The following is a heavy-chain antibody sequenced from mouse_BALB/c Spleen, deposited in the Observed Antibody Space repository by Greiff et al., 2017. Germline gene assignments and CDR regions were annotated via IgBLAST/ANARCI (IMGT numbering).Heavy chain of an antibody. J-gene: IGHJ3*01. Sequence: EVKLVESGGGLVQPGGSLRLSCATSGFTFTDYYMSWVRQPPGKALEWLGFIRNKANGYTTEYSASVKGRFTISRDNSQSILYLQMNTLRAEDSATYYCARYYYGSSYAFAYWGQGTLVTVSA. V-gene: IGHV7-3*02. CDR3: ARYYYGSSYAFAY. CDR1: GFTFTDYY. D-gene: IGHD1-1*01. CDR2: IRNKANGYTT.